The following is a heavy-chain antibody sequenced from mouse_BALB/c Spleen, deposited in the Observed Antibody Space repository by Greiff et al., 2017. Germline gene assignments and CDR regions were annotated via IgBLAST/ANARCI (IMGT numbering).Heavy chain of an antibody. CDR1: GFTFSSFG. CDR2: ISSGSSTI. Sequence: EVKVEESGGGLVQPGGSRKLSCAASGFTFSSFGMHWVRQAPEKGLEWVAYISSGSSTIYYADTVKGRFTISRDNPKNTLFLQMTSLRSEDTAMYYCARSFNWYFDVWGAGTTVTVSS. J-gene: IGHJ1*01. V-gene: IGHV5-17*02. CDR3: ARSFNWYFDV.